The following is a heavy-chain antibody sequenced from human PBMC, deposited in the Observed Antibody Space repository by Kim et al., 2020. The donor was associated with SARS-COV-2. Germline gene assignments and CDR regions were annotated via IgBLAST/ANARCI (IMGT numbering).Heavy chain of an antibody. Sequence: ASVKVSCKASGYTLTGYYMHWVRQAPGQGLEWMGWINPNSGGTNYAQKFQGRVTMTRDTSISTAYMELSRLRSDDTAVYYCARVPYYYDSSGHRGGMDVWGQGTTVTVSS. V-gene: IGHV1-2*02. CDR2: INPNSGGT. CDR1: GYTLTGYY. CDR3: ARVPYYYDSSGHRGGMDV. J-gene: IGHJ6*02. D-gene: IGHD3-22*01.